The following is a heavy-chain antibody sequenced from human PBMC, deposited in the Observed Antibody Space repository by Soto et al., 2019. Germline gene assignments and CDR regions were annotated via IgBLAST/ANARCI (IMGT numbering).Heavy chain of an antibody. CDR3: AKDRYVDTAMVADY. V-gene: IGHV3-23*01. D-gene: IGHD5-18*01. Sequence: EVPLLESGGGLVQPGGSLRLSCAASGFTFSSFGLSWVRQAPGKGLEWVSGISGSGGSTYYADSVKGRFTISRDNSKNTLYVQMNSLRAEDTAVYYCAKDRYVDTAMVADYWGQGTLVTVSS. CDR1: GFTFSSFG. J-gene: IGHJ4*02. CDR2: ISGSGGST.